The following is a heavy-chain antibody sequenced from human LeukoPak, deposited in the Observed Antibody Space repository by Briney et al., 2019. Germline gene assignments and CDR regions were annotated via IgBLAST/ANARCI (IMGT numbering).Heavy chain of an antibody. CDR2: ISGSGGST. CDR3: AKAFGVVIALYFDY. CDR1: GFTFSSYA. D-gene: IGHD3-3*01. J-gene: IGHJ4*02. Sequence: PGGSLRLSCAASGFTFSSYAMSGVRQAPGKGLEWVSAISGSGGSTYYADSVKGRFTISRDNSKNTLYLQMNSLRAEDTAVYYCAKAFGVVIALYFDYWGQGTLVTVSS. V-gene: IGHV3-23*01.